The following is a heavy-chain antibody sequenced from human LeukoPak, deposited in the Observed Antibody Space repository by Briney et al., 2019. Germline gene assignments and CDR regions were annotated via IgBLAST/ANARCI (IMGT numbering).Heavy chain of an antibody. CDR2: IRYDGSNK. Sequence: PGGSLRLSCAASGFTFSSYGMHWVRQDPGKGREWVAFIRYDGSNKYYADSVKGRFTISRDNSKNTLYLQMNSLRAEDTAVYYCAKDRAIAAAGTEGDYWGQGTLVTVSS. V-gene: IGHV3-30*02. J-gene: IGHJ4*02. CDR3: AKDRAIAAAGTEGDY. D-gene: IGHD6-13*01. CDR1: GFTFSSYG.